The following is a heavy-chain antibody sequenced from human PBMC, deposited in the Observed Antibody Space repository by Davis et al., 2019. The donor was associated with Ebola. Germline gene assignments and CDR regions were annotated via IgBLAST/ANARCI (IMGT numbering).Heavy chain of an antibody. CDR2: IYPGDSDT. V-gene: IGHV5-51*01. CDR3: ARQTTVTTDFDY. D-gene: IGHD4-17*01. CDR1: GSSFTRSW. J-gene: IGHJ4*02. Sequence: GESLKISCKGSGSSFTRSWIGWVRQMPGKGLEWMGIIYPGDSDTRYSPSFQGQVTISADRSISTAYLQWSSLKASDTAMYYCARQTTVTTDFDYWGQGTLVTVSS.